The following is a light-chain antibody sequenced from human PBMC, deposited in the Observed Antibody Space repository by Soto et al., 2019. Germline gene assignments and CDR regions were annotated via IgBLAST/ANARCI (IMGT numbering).Light chain of an antibody. J-gene: IGKJ1*01. V-gene: IGKV3-15*01. Sequence: ILMTQSPATLSVSPGERATLSCRASQSISSNLAWYQQKPGQAPSLLIYGASTRATGIPARFSGSGSGTEFTLTISSLQSEDFAVYYCQQYNNWPRTFGQGTEVEIK. CDR2: GAS. CDR3: QQYNNWPRT. CDR1: QSISSN.